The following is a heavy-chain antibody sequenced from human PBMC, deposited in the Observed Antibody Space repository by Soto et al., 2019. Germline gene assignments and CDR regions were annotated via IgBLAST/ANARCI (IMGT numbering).Heavy chain of an antibody. V-gene: IGHV1-18*01. CDR3: ARNPITTFYYYYMDV. CDR2: ISAYNGNT. CDR1: GYTFTSYG. D-gene: IGHD4-4*01. J-gene: IGHJ6*03. Sequence: ASVRVSCKASGYTFTSYGISWVRQAPGQGLEGMEWISAYNGNTNYAQTLQGRVTMTTDTSTSTAYMELRSLRSDDTAVYYCARNPITTFYYYYMDVWGKGPTVTVSS.